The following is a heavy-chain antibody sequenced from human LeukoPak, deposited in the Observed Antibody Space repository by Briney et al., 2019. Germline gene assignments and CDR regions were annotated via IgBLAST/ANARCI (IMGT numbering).Heavy chain of an antibody. CDR2: ISGSGAST. CDR3: AKDVGKWESLHFFDY. CDR1: GFTFSSYS. Sequence: QPGGSLRLSCAASGFTFSSYSMNWVRQAPGKGLEWISGISGSGASTYYADSVKGRFTISRDDSRNTLYLQMNSLRGDDTAVYYCAKDVGKWESLHFFDYWGQGTLVTVSS. V-gene: IGHV3-23*01. J-gene: IGHJ4*02. D-gene: IGHD1-26*01.